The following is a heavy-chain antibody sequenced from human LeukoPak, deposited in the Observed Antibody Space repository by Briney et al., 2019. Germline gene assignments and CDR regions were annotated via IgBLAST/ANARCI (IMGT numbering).Heavy chain of an antibody. CDR3: ARGRSGLAAAGTYDY. V-gene: IGHV1-8*01. J-gene: IGHJ4*02. CDR2: INPNSGRT. D-gene: IGHD6-13*01. Sequence: ASVTVSCKPSVYTFTSSDINWVRQAAGQGLEWMGWINPNSGRTGYAQKFQGRVTMTANTSISTAYMELSSLRFDDTAVYYCARGRSGLAAAGTYDYWGQGTLITVSS. CDR1: VYTFTSSD.